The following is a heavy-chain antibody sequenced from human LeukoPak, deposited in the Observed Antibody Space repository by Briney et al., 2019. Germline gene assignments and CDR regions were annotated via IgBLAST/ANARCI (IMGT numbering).Heavy chain of an antibody. Sequence: ASVKVSCKVSGYTLTELSMHWVQQAPGNGLEWMGGFDPEDGETIYAQKFQGRVTMTEDTSTDTAYMELSSLRSEDTAVYYCATDSPLTGTTGIFDYWGQGTLVTVSS. CDR3: ATDSPLTGTTGIFDY. CDR1: GYTLTELS. V-gene: IGHV1-24*01. J-gene: IGHJ4*02. D-gene: IGHD1-20*01. CDR2: FDPEDGET.